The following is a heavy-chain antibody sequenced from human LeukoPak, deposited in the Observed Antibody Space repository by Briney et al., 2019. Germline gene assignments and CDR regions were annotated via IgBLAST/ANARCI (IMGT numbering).Heavy chain of an antibody. CDR3: ARSARINYYDSSGPLGY. J-gene: IGHJ4*02. CDR2: IYYSGST. D-gene: IGHD3-22*01. CDR1: GGSISSYY. V-gene: IGHV4-59*01. Sequence: SETLSLTCTVSGGSISSYYWSWIRQPPGKGLEWIGYIYYSGSTNYNPSLKSRVSISVDTSKNQFSLKPSSVTAADTAVYYCARSARINYYDSSGPLGYWGQGTLVTVSS.